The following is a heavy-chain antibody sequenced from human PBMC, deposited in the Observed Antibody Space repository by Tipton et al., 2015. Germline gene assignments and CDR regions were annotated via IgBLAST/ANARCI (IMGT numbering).Heavy chain of an antibody. D-gene: IGHD6-6*01. CDR1: DGSISDDY. CDR3: ATGRSIAARPFDY. J-gene: IGHJ4*02. Sequence: LRLSCTVSDGSISDDYWNWIRQPPGKGLEWIGYIYNSGSTNYNPSLKSRVTISVDTSKNQLSLKLSSVTAADAAVYYCATGRSIAARPFDYWGQGTRVTVSS. CDR2: IYNSGST. V-gene: IGHV4-4*09.